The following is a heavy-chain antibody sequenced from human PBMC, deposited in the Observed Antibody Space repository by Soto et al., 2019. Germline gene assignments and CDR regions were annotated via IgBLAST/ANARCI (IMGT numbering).Heavy chain of an antibody. J-gene: IGHJ4*02. CDR3: AKGPLGLYYFDY. D-gene: IGHD3-16*01. Sequence: GGSLRLSCAAPGLTFSIYAMSWVRQAPGKGLEWVAAISGSGDSTYYADSVKGRFTISRDNSKNTLYLQMNSLRAEDTAVYHCAKGPLGLYYFDYWGQGTLVTVSS. CDR1: GLTFSIYA. V-gene: IGHV3-23*01. CDR2: ISGSGDST.